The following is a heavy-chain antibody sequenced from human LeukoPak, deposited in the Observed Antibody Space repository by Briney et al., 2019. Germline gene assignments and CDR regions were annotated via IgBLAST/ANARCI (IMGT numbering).Heavy chain of an antibody. CDR2: ISGSGGST. Sequence: GGSLRLSCAASGFTFSSYAMSWVRQAPGKGLEWVSAISGSGGSTYYADSVKGRFTISRDNSKNTLYLQMNSLRAEDTAVYYCAKPPFGVVIMTPLDYWGQGTLATVSS. CDR1: GFTFSSYA. CDR3: AKPPFGVVIMTPLDY. D-gene: IGHD3-3*01. V-gene: IGHV3-23*01. J-gene: IGHJ4*02.